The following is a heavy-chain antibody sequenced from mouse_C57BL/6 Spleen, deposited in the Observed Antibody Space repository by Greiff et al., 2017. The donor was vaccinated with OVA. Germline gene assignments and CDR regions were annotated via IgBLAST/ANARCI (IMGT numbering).Heavy chain of an antibody. CDR1: GYAFTNYL. J-gene: IGHJ1*03. V-gene: IGHV1-54*01. CDR3: ARSIPSHWYFDV. Sequence: QVQLKESGAELVRPGTSVKVSCKASGYAFTNYLIEWVKQRPGQGLEWIGVINPGSGGTNYNEKFKGKATLTADKSSSTAYMQLSSLTSEDSAVYFCARSIPSHWYFDVWGTGTTVTVSS. CDR2: INPGSGGT.